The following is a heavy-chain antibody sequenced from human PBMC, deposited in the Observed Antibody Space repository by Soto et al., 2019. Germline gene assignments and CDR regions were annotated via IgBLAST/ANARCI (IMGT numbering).Heavy chain of an antibody. V-gene: IGHV3-23*01. CDR1: GFTFSSYA. D-gene: IGHD6-13*01. CDR2: ISGSGGST. CDR3: AKGGAAAGSTYYYYGMDV. Sequence: PGGSLRLSCAASGFTFSSYAMSWVRQAPGKGLEWVSAISGSGGSTYYADSVKGRFTISRDNSKNTLYLQMNSLRAEDTAVYYCAKGGAAAGSTYYYYGMDVWGQGTTVTVSS. J-gene: IGHJ6*02.